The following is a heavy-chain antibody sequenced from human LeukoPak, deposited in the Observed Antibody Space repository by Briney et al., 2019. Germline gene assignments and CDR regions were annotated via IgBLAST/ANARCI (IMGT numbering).Heavy chain of an antibody. D-gene: IGHD1-26*01. CDR2: INPSGGST. Sequence: ASVKVSCKASGYTFTSYYMHWVRQAPGQGLEWMGIINPSGGSTSYAQKFQGRVTMTRDMSTSTVYMELSSLRSEDTAVYYCARGRRWPFSGSYLGYWGQGTLVTVSS. CDR1: GYTFTSYY. J-gene: IGHJ4*02. CDR3: ARGRRWPFSGSYLGY. V-gene: IGHV1-46*01.